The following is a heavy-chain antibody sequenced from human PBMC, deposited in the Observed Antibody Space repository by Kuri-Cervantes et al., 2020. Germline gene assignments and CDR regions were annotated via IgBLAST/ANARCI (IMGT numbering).Heavy chain of an antibody. V-gene: IGHV4-59*01. J-gene: IGHJ4*02. CDR1: GGSITNFY. Sequence: GSLRLSCTVSGGSITNFYWSWIRQPPGRGLEWIGYIYYSGSTNYNPSLKSRVTISVDTSKNQFSLKLSSVTAADTAVYYCARISPVGTAPFFDFWGQGTLVTVSS. D-gene: IGHD2-21*02. CDR2: IYYSGST. CDR3: ARISPVGTAPFFDF.